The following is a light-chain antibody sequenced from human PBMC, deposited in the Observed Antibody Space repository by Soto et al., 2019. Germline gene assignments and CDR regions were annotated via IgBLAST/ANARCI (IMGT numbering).Light chain of an antibody. V-gene: IGLV2-14*01. CDR1: SSDVGDYNS. CDR3: SSYTVSSTPVI. J-gene: IGLJ2*01. Sequence: QSALTQPASVSGSPGQSITISCTGTSSDVGDYNSVSWYQQHPGKAPKLIIYEVTNRPSGVSNRFSGSKSGNTASLTISGRQLDDEAIYYCSSYTVSSTPVIFGGGTKLTVL. CDR2: EVT.